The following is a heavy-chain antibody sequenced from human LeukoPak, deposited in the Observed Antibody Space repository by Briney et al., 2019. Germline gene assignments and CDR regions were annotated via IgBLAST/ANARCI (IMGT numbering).Heavy chain of an antibody. Sequence: SETLSLNCAVYGGSFSGYYWSWIRQPPGKGLEWIGEINHSGSTNYNPSLKSRVTISVDTSKNQFSLKRSSVTAAGTAVYYCARLDYYDSSGYFFDYWGQGTLVTVSS. J-gene: IGHJ4*02. CDR1: GGSFSGYY. D-gene: IGHD3-22*01. V-gene: IGHV4-34*01. CDR3: ARLDYYDSSGYFFDY. CDR2: INHSGST.